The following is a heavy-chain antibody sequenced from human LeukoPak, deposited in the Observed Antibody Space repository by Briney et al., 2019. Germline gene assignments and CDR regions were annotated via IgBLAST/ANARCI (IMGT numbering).Heavy chain of an antibody. V-gene: IGHV3-21*01. CDR1: GFTFSSYS. D-gene: IGHD3-16*02. J-gene: IGHJ4*02. Sequence: GGSLRLSCAASGFTFSSYSMNWVRQAPGKGLEWVSSISSSSSYIYYADSVKGRFTISRDNAKNSLYLQMNSLRAEDTAVYYCARVTPGQGGSYRPYYFDYWGQGTLVTVSS. CDR2: ISSSSSYI. CDR3: ARVTPGQGGSYRPYYFDY.